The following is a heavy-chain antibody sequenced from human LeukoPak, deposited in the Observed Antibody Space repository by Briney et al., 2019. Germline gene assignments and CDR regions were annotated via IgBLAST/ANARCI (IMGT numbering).Heavy chain of an antibody. J-gene: IGHJ4*02. D-gene: IGHD4-17*01. CDR1: GGSISSYY. Sequence: SETLSLPCTVSGGSISSYYRSWIRQPPGKGLEWVGYINYSGSTNYNPSLKGRVTMSEDTSKNQFYLKLSSLTAEDTAMYYCAREGRQDYVYFDHWGQGSLVTVSS. V-gene: IGHV4-59*01. CDR3: AREGRQDYVYFDH. CDR2: INYSGST.